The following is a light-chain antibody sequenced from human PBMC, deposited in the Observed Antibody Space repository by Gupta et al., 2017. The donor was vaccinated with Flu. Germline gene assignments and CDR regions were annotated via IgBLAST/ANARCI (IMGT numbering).Light chain of an antibody. CDR2: DAS. CDR3: QHRSSWPLT. Sequence: EIVLTQSPAPLSLSPGERATLSCRASQSISRYLVWYQQKPGQAPRLLIYDASNRATGIPARFSGSGSGTDFTLTISSLEPEDFAVYYCQHRSSWPLTFGGGTKVEIK. J-gene: IGKJ4*01. V-gene: IGKV3-11*01. CDR1: QSISRY.